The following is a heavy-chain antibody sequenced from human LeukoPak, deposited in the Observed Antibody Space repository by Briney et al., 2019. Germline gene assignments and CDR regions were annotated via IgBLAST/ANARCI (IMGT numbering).Heavy chain of an antibody. CDR2: ISAYNANT. V-gene: IGHV1-18*01. CDR1: GYTFTSYG. J-gene: IGHJ4*02. D-gene: IGHD3-16*02. Sequence: GASVKVSCKASGYTFTSYGISWVRQAPGQGLEWMGWISAYNANTNYAQKLQGRVTMTTDTSTSTAYMELRSLRSDDTAVYYRARQRSDYIWGSYRILEHYFDYWGQGTLVTVSS. CDR3: ARQRSDYIWGSYRILEHYFDY.